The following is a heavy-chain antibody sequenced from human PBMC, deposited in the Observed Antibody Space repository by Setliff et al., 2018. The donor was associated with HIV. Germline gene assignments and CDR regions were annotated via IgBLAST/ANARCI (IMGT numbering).Heavy chain of an antibody. D-gene: IGHD3-10*01. J-gene: IGHJ4*02. CDR2: IYYSGST. CDR1: GGSISNSRYY. Sequence: SETLSLTCTVSGGSISNSRYYWSWIRQPPGKGLEWIGSIYYSGSTYYNPSLKSRVTISVDTPKNQFSLKLNSVTAADTAVYYCARLSGGMVPNYWGPGTLVTVSS. CDR3: ARLSGGMVPNY. V-gene: IGHV4-39*01.